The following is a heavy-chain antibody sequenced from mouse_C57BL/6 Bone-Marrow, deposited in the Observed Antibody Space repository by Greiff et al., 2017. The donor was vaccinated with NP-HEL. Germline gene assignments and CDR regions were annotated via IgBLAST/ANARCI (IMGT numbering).Heavy chain of an antibody. J-gene: IGHJ4*01. Sequence: QVQLQQSGAELMKPGASVKLSCKATGYTFTGYWIEWVKQRPGHGLEWIGEILPGSGSTNYNEKFKGKATFTADTSSNTAYMQLSSLTTEDSAIYSGAGIVTTGYYAMDYWGQGTSVTVSS. CDR3: AGIVTTGYYAMDY. CDR2: ILPGSGST. CDR1: GYTFTGYW. D-gene: IGHD2-5*01. V-gene: IGHV1-9*01.